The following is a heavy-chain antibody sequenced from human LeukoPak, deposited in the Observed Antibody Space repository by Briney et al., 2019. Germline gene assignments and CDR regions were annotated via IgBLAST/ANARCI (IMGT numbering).Heavy chain of an antibody. Sequence: TSVKVSCKASGYTFTGYYMHWVRQAPGQGLEWMGWINPNSGGTNYAQKFQGRVTMTRDTSINTAYMELSRLRSDDTAVYYCARGTMIVVVDHWGQGTLVSGSS. CDR3: ARGTMIVVVDH. V-gene: IGHV1-2*02. CDR2: INPNSGGT. D-gene: IGHD3-22*01. CDR1: GYTFTGYY. J-gene: IGHJ5*02.